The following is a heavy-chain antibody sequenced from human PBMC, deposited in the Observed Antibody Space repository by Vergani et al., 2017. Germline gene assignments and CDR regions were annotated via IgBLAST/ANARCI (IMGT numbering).Heavy chain of an antibody. CDR3: ASLYCSGGSCYTHPYWYFDL. Sequence: QVQLQESGPGLVKPSETLSLTCTVSGGSISSSSYYWGWIRQPPGKGLEWIGSIYYSGSTYYNPSLKSRVTISVDTSKNQFSLKLSSVTAADTAVYYCASLYCSGGSCYTHPYWYFDLWGRGTLVTVSS. D-gene: IGHD2-15*01. CDR1: GGSISSSSYY. V-gene: IGHV4-39*01. J-gene: IGHJ2*01. CDR2: IYYSGST.